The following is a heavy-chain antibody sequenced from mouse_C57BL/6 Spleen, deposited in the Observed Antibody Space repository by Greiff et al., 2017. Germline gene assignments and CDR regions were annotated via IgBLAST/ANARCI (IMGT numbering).Heavy chain of an antibody. J-gene: IGHJ4*01. CDR2: ISYDGSN. D-gene: IGHD2-3*01. V-gene: IGHV3-6*01. CDR1: GYSITSGYY. CDR3: ARDDGYYGYAMDY. Sequence: EVQLQESGPGLVKPSQSLSLTCSVTGYSITSGYYWNWIRQFPGNKLEWMGYISYDGSNNYNPSLKNRISITRDTSKNQFFLKLNSVTTEDTATYYCARDDGYYGYAMDYWGQGTSVTVSS.